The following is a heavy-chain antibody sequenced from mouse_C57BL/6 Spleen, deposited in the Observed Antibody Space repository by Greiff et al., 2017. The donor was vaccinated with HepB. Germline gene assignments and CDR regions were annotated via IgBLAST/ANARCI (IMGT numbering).Heavy chain of an antibody. Sequence: EVQVVESGGGLVKPGGSLKLSCAASGFTFSSYAMSWVRQTPEKRLEWVATISDGGSYTYYPDNVKGRFTISRDNAKNNLYLQMSHLKSEDTAIYYCARDLGYDYDVAYWGQGTLVTVSA. CDR2: ISDGGSYT. J-gene: IGHJ3*01. CDR1: GFTFSSYA. CDR3: ARDLGYDYDVAY. D-gene: IGHD2-4*01. V-gene: IGHV5-4*01.